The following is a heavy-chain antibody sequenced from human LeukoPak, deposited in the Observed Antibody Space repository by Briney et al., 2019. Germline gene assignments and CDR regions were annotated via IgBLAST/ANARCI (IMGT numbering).Heavy chain of an antibody. Sequence: VASVKVSCKASGYTFTSYAMNWVRQAPGQGLEWMGWINTNTGNPTYTQGFTGRFVFSLDTSVSTAYLQISGLKAEDTAVYYCARDRVPLGQWPYYFDYWGQGTLVTVSS. J-gene: IGHJ4*02. CDR3: ARDRVPLGQWPYYFDY. D-gene: IGHD6-19*01. V-gene: IGHV7-4-1*02. CDR1: GYTFTSYA. CDR2: INTNTGNP.